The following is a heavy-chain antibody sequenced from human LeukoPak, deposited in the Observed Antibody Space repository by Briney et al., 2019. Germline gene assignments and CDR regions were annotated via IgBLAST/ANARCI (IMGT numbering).Heavy chain of an antibody. D-gene: IGHD1-26*01. Sequence: GASVTVSCKASGGTFSSYAISWVRQAPGQGLEWMGGIIPIFGTANYAQKFQGRVTITADESTSTAYMELSSLRSEDTAVYYCAREDYSGSYYLNAFDIWGQGTMVTVSS. CDR1: GGTFSSYA. CDR2: IIPIFGTA. V-gene: IGHV1-69*13. J-gene: IGHJ3*02. CDR3: AREDYSGSYYLNAFDI.